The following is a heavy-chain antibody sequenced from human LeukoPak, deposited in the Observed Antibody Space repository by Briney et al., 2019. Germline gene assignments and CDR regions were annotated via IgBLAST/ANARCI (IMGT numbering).Heavy chain of an antibody. CDR2: INRSGST. CDR1: GESFSGYY. V-gene: IGHV4-34*01. D-gene: IGHD1-26*01. J-gene: IGHJ4*02. Sequence: PSETLFLTCAVYGESFSGYYCSWIRQPPAKGLERIGEINRSGSTYYNPPLKSRVNISVGRSKNRFSLELSCVTAADTAVYYCARDRGVGATGVLSYYFDCWGQGTLVTVSS. CDR3: ARDRGVGATGVLSYYFDC.